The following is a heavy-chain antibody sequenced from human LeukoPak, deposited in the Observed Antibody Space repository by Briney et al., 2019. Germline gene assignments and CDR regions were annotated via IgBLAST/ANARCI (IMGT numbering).Heavy chain of an antibody. V-gene: IGHV3-21*04. Sequence: PGGSLRLSCAASGFTFSSYSMNWVRQAPGKGLEWVSSISSSSSYIYYADSVKGRFTISRDNSKNTLYLQMNSLRAEDTAVYYCANTEVAAAGTVGENFDYWGQGTLVTVSS. CDR2: ISSSSSYI. CDR3: ANTEVAAAGTVGENFDY. CDR1: GFTFSSYS. J-gene: IGHJ4*02. D-gene: IGHD6-13*01.